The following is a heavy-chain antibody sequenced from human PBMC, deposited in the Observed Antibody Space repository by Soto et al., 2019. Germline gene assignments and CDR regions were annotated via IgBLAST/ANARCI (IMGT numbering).Heavy chain of an antibody. CDR3: ARGPGYCSGGSWSPHYYYGMGV. V-gene: IGHV4-61*01. Sequence: SETLSLTCTVSGGSVSSGSYYWSWIRQPPGKGLEWIGYIYYSGSTNYNPSLKSRVTISVDTSKNQFSLKLSSVTAADTAVYCCARGPGYCSGGSWSPHYYYGMGVWGQGTTVT. CDR2: IYYSGST. CDR1: GGSVSSGSYY. D-gene: IGHD2-15*01. J-gene: IGHJ6*02.